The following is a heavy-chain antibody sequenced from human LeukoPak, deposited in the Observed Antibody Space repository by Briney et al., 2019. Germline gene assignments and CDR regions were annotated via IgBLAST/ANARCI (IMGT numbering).Heavy chain of an antibody. CDR1: GFTFSNFE. V-gene: IGHV3-48*03. CDR3: ARDRGSSGPNYFDY. J-gene: IGHJ4*02. D-gene: IGHD6-19*01. CDR2: ISSSGSTI. Sequence: GGSLRLSCAASGFTFSNFEMNWVRQAPGKGLEWVSYISSSGSTIYYADSVKGRFTISRDNAKNSLYLQMNSLRAEDTAVYYCARDRGSSGPNYFDYWGQGTLVTVSS.